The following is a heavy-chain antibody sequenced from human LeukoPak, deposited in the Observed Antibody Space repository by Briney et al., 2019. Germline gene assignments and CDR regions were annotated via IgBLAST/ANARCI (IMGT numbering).Heavy chain of an antibody. D-gene: IGHD2-2*01. CDR1: GGSISSYY. Sequence: PSETLSLTCTVSGGSISSYYWSWIRQPPGKGLEWIGYIYYSGSTNYNPSLKSRVTISVDTSKNQFSLKLSSVTAADTAVYYCASHDCSSTSCYPQPYNWFDPWGQGTLVTVSS. CDR3: ASHDCSSTSCYPQPYNWFDP. V-gene: IGHV4-59*08. J-gene: IGHJ5*02. CDR2: IYYSGST.